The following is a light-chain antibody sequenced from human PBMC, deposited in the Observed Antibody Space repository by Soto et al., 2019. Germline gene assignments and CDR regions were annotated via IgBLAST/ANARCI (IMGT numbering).Light chain of an antibody. CDR1: QSVRNNY. CDR2: GAS. CDR3: QQYGNPRIT. V-gene: IGKV3-20*01. J-gene: IGKJ5*01. Sequence: ETVFAHSPGTLSFSPVERATLSCRASQSVRNNYLAWYQQKPGQAPRLLISGASSRAAGIPDRFSGSGSETDFTLTISRLEPEDFALYFCQQYGNPRITFGQGTRLEIK.